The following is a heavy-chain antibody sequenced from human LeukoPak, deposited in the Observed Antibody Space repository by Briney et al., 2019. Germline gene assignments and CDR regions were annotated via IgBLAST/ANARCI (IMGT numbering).Heavy chain of an antibody. CDR3: ARGANYYYDSSGYLGY. D-gene: IGHD3-22*01. CDR1: GGSISSGGYC. J-gene: IGHJ4*02. V-gene: IGHV4-30-2*01. CDR2: IYQSGST. Sequence: SQTLSLTCTVSGGSISSGGYCWSWLRQPPGKGREGIGYIYQSGSTYYNPSLKSRVTISVVTSKNEFSLKLSSVTAAVTAVYYCARGANYYYDSSGYLGYWGQGTLVTVSS.